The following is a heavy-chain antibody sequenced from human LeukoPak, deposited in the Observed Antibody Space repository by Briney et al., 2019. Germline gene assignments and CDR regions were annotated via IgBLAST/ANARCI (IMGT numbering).Heavy chain of an antibody. CDR3: ARVGQWLVPYYYYYMDV. V-gene: IGHV4-38-2*02. CDR1: GYSISSGYY. Sequence: PSETLSLTCTVSGYSISSGYYWGWIRQPPGKGLEWIGSIYHSGSTYYNPSLKSRVTISVDTSKNQFSLKLSSVTAADTAVYYCARVGQWLVPYYYYYMDVWGKGTTVTVSS. D-gene: IGHD6-19*01. J-gene: IGHJ6*03. CDR2: IYHSGST.